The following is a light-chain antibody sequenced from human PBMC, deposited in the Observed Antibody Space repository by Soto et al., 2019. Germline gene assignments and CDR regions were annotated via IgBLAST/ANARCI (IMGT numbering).Light chain of an antibody. J-gene: IGKJ5*01. V-gene: IGKV4-1*01. CDR1: QTVLRSSNTKNH. Sequence: DIVMTQSPDSLAVSLGERATINCKSSQTVLRSSNTKNHLAWYQQKPGQPPKLLISWASTRESGVPDRFSGSGSGTDFTLTISSLQAEEVAVYYCQHYYTVPVTFGQGTRLEIK. CDR3: QHYYTVPVT. CDR2: WAS.